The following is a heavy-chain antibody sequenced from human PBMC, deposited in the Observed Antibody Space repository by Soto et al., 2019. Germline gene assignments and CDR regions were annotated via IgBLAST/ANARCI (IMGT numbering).Heavy chain of an antibody. CDR3: ARDLRSSTRVKNYYYYYGMDV. CDR2: IIPIFGTA. Sequence: ASVKVSCKASGGTFSSYAISWVRQAPGQGLEWMGGIIPIFGTANYAQKFQGRVTITADESTSTAYMELSSLRSEDTAVYYCARDLRSSTRVKNYYYYYGMDVWGQGTTVTVSS. D-gene: IGHD2-2*01. CDR1: GGTFSSYA. J-gene: IGHJ6*02. V-gene: IGHV1-69*13.